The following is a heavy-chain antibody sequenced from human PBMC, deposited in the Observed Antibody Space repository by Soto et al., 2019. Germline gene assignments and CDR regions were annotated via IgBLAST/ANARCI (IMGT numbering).Heavy chain of an antibody. CDR3: ARDQFAEGSYGPNWFDP. J-gene: IGHJ5*02. V-gene: IGHV1-69*13. CDR2: IIPIFGTA. CDR1: GGTFSSYA. Sequence: ASVKVSCKASGGTFSSYAISWVLQAPGQGLEWMGGIIPIFGTANYAQKFQGRVTITADESTSTAYMELSSLRSEDTAVYYCARDQFAEGSYGPNWFDPWGQGTLVTVSS. D-gene: IGHD5-18*01.